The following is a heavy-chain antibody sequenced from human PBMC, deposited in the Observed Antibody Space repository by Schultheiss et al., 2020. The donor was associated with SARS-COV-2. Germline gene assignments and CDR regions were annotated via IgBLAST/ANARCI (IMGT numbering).Heavy chain of an antibody. CDR1: GYTFTSYG. J-gene: IGHJ6*03. V-gene: IGHV1-18*04. Sequence: GGFLRLSCKASGYTFTSYGISWVRQAPGQGLEWMGWISAYNGNTNYAQKLQGRVTMTTDTSTSTAYMELRSLRSDDTAVYYCARDSGVYYDFWSGYHSDYYYMDVWGKGTTVTVSS. CDR3: ARDSGVYYDFWSGYHSDYYYMDV. D-gene: IGHD3-3*01. CDR2: ISAYNGNT.